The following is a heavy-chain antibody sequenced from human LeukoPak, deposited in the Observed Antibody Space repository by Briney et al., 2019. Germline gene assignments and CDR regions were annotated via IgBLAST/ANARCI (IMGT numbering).Heavy chain of an antibody. J-gene: IGHJ4*02. D-gene: IGHD1-26*01. CDR3: ARIQWELLDY. Sequence: SGPTLVNPTQTLTLTCTFSGFSLSTSGMRVSWFRQPPGKALEWLARIDWDDDKFYSTSLKTRLTISKDTSKNQVVLTMTNMDPVDTATYYCARIQWELLDYWGQGTLVTVSS. CDR2: IDWDDDK. CDR1: GFSLSTSGMR. V-gene: IGHV2-70*04.